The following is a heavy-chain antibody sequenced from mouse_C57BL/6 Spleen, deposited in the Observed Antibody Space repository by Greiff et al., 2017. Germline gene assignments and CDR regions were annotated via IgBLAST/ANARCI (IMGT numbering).Heavy chain of an antibody. D-gene: IGHD1-1*01. CDR1: GYAFSSSW. CDR3: ARWGYGSSYDFDY. V-gene: IGHV1-82*01. J-gene: IGHJ2*01. CDR2: IYPGDGDT. Sequence: VQLQESGPELVKPGASVKISCKASGYAFSSSWMNWVKQRPGKGLEWIGRIYPGDGDTNYNGKFKGKATLTADKSSSTAYMQLSSLTSEDSAVYFCARWGYGSSYDFDYWGQGTTLTVSS.